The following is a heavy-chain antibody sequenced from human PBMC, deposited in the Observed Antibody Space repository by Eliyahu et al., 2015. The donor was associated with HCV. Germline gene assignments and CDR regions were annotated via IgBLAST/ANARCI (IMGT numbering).Heavy chain of an antibody. J-gene: IGHJ4*02. CDR1: GGSISSSSYY. D-gene: IGHD3-22*01. V-gene: IGHV4-39*01. CDR3: ARHVPQYYYDSSGYPAKIDY. Sequence: QLQLQESGPGLVKPSETLSLTCTVSGGSISSSSYYWGWIRQPPGKGLEWIGSIYYSGSTYYNPSLKSRVTISVDTSKNQFSLKLSSVTAADTAVYYCARHVPQYYYDSSGYPAKIDYWGQGTLVTVSS. CDR2: IYYSGST.